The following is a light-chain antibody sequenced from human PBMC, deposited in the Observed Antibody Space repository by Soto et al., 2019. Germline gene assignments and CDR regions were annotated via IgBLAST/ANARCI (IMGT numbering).Light chain of an antibody. CDR3: QQYGSSGAT. V-gene: IGKV3-20*01. J-gene: IGKJ5*01. Sequence: EIVLTQSPGTLSLSPGERATLSCRPSQSVSSSYLAWYQQKPGQAPRLLIYGASSRATGIPDRFSGSGSGTDFTLTISRLEPEDFAVYYCQQYGSSGATFGQGTRLEI. CDR1: QSVSSSY. CDR2: GAS.